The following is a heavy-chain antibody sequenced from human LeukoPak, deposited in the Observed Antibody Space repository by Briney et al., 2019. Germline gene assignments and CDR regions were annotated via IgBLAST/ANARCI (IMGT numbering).Heavy chain of an antibody. CDR3: ATEGSSSVGWYFDL. CDR2: FDPEDGET. V-gene: IGHV1-24*01. J-gene: IGHJ2*01. Sequence: ASVKISCKVSGYTLTELSMHWVRQAPGKGLEWMGGFDPEDGETIYAQKFQGRVTMTEDTSTDTAYMELSSLRSEDTAVYYCATEGSSSVGWYFDLWGRGTLVTVSS. CDR1: GYTLTELS. D-gene: IGHD6-6*01.